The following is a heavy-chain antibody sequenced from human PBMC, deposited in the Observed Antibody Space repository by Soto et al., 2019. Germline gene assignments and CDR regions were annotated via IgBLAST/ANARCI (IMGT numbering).Heavy chain of an antibody. V-gene: IGHV1-18*01. CDR1: GYTFTSYG. CDR3: ARVEGARPFFPPGAS. Sequence: QGQLVQSGAEVKKPGASVEVSCKASGYTFTSYGISWVRQSPGQGLEWMGWISAYNGNTNYAQKLQGRVTMTTDTSTSTAYMELRSLRSDDTAVYYCARVEGARPFFPPGASWGQGTLVTVSS. J-gene: IGHJ5*02. D-gene: IGHD3-3*02. CDR2: ISAYNGNT.